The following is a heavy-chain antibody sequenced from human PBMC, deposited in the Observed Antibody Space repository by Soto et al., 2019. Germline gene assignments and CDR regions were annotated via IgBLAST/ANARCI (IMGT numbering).Heavy chain of an antibody. CDR1: GGSISSYY. CDR3: ARSLAATSFDY. Sequence: PSETLSLTCTVSGGSISSYYWSWVRQPPGKGLEWIGYIYYSGSTNYNPSLKSRVTISVDTSKNQFSLKLSSVTAADTAAYYCARSLAATSFDYWGQGTLVTVSS. D-gene: IGHD6-13*01. CDR2: IYYSGST. V-gene: IGHV4-59*01. J-gene: IGHJ4*02.